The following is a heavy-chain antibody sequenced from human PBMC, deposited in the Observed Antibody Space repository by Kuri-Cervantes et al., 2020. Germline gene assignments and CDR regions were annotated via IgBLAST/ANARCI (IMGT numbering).Heavy chain of an antibody. J-gene: IGHJ6*03. CDR3: ARGGGYYDFWSGYSPYYYYMDV. D-gene: IGHD3-3*01. CDR1: GGSVSSGSYY. Sequence: ESLKISCTVSGGSVSSGSYYWSWIRQPPGKGLEWIGYIYYSGSTNYNPSLKSRVTISVDTSKNQFSLKLSSVTAADTAVYYCARGGGYYDFWSGYSPYYYYMDVWGKGTTVTVSS. V-gene: IGHV4-61*01. CDR2: IYYSGST.